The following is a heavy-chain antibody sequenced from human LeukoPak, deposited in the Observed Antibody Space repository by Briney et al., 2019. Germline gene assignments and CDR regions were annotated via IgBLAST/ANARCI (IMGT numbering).Heavy chain of an antibody. CDR2: INHSGST. D-gene: IGHD6-13*01. J-gene: IGHJ5*02. Sequence: SETLSLTCAVYDGSFSGYYWSWIRQPPGKGLEWIGEINHSGSTNYNPSLKSRVTISLDTSKNQFSLKLSSVTAADTAVYYCAREYRSSWYLNWFDPWGQGTLVTVSS. CDR1: DGSFSGYY. V-gene: IGHV4-34*01. CDR3: AREYRSSWYLNWFDP.